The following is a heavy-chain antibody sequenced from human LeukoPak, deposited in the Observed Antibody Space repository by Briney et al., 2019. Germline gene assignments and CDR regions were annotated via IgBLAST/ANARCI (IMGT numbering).Heavy chain of an antibody. V-gene: IGHV1-2*02. J-gene: IGHJ6*02. CDR3: ASGWGSYYYGMDV. Sequence: ASVKVSCKASGYTFTDYYIHWVRQAPGQGLEWMGWINPKSGGTNYAQKFQGRVTMTRDTSISTGYMELSGLRSDDTAVYYCASGWGSYYYGMDVWGQGTTVTVSS. D-gene: IGHD2-2*03. CDR2: INPKSGGT. CDR1: GYTFTDYY.